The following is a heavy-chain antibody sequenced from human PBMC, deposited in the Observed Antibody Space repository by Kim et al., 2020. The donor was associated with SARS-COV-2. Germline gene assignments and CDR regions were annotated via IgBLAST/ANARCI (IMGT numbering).Heavy chain of an antibody. V-gene: IGHV3-30*18. CDR2: ISFDGKDK. CDR3: VKSLGFCSGGSCYARFEN. J-gene: IGHJ4*02. Sequence: GGSLRLSCVPSWFTFSNYGMHWVRQAPGKGLEWVSVISFDGKDKYYGDSVKGRFTVSRDNSKNTLYLQMNSLRVDDTAVYYCVKSLGFCSGGSCYARFENWGQGTLVTVSS. D-gene: IGHD2-15*01. CDR1: WFTFSNYG.